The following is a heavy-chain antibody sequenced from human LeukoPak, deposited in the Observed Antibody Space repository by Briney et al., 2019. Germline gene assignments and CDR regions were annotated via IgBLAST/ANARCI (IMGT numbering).Heavy chain of an antibody. D-gene: IGHD6-19*01. J-gene: IGHJ3*02. CDR3: AKRFSSGWRYAFDI. V-gene: IGHV3-23*01. Sequence: SGGSLRLSCAASGFTFSTYAMNWVRQAPGKRLEWVSSITGSGRDTYYAGSVKGRITISRDNSRNTLYLQMNSLRAEDTAVYYCAKRFSSGWRYAFDIWGQGTMVTVSS. CDR1: GFTFSTYA. CDR2: ITGSGRDT.